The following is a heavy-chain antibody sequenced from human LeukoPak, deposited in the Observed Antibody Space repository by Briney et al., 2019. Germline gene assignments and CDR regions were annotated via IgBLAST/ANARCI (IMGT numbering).Heavy chain of an antibody. J-gene: IGHJ4*02. D-gene: IGHD6-25*01. V-gene: IGHV3-53*01. CDR2: IYSGGTT. CDR3: TKDSGHSSVC. Sequence: WGSLRLSCAASGFSVGINYMSWVRQAPGKGLQWVSIIYSGGTTYYAESVKGRFTISRDNSKNRLLLHMDTLRAEDTAMYYCTKDSGHSSVCWGQGTLVTVSS. CDR1: GFSVGINY.